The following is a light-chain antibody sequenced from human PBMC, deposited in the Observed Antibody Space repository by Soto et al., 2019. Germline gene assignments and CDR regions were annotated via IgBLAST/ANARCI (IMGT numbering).Light chain of an antibody. CDR3: QTWGTVGPWV. CDR2: LNNDGRH. V-gene: IGLV4-69*01. CDR1: SGHSTYD. Sequence: QLVLTQSPSASASLGASVKLTCTLSSGHSTYDIAWHQQQPEKGPRYLMKLNNDGRHYKGDGTPDRFSGSSSGAERYLTISNLQSEDEADYYCQTWGTVGPWVFGGGTKLTVL. J-gene: IGLJ3*02.